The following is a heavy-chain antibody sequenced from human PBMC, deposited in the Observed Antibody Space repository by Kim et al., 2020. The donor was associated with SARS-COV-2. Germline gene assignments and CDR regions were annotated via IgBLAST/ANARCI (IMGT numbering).Heavy chain of an antibody. CDR2: TI. V-gene: IGHV3-48*01. J-gene: IGHJ4*02. CDR3: ARDYGGNLGY. D-gene: IGHD4-17*01. Sequence: TISYADSVKGRFTIPRDKAKNSLYLQMNSLRAEDTAVYYCARDYGGNLGYWGQGTLVTVSS.